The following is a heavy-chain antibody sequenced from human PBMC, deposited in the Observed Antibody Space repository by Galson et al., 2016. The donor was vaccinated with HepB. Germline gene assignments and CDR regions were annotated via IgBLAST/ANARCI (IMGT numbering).Heavy chain of an antibody. CDR2: VFSSDQK. CDR3: ARIRGYGDYSFDY. J-gene: IGHJ4*02. D-gene: IGHD4-17*01. Sequence: PALVKPTQTLTLTCTVSGFSLSDTRTGVSWIRQPPGKALEWLAHVFSSDQKSSSTSLRTRLSISKDTSESQVVLTMTDMQPADSATYFCARIRGYGDYSFDYWGQGSLVTVSS. CDR1: GFSLSDTRTG. V-gene: IGHV2-26*01.